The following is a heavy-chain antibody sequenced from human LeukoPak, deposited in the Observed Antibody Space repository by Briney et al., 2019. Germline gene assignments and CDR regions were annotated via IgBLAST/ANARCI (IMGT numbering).Heavy chain of an antibody. V-gene: IGHV3-23*01. D-gene: IGHD2-2*02. CDR3: AKDLRFCSSTSCHTEYFQH. Sequence: GGSLRLSCAASGFTFSSYAMSWVRQAPGKGLEWVSAISGSGGSTYYADSVKGRFTISRDNSKNTLYLQMNSLRAEDTAVYYCAKDLRFCSSTSCHTEYFQHWGQGTLVTVSS. J-gene: IGHJ1*01. CDR2: ISGSGGST. CDR1: GFTFSSYA.